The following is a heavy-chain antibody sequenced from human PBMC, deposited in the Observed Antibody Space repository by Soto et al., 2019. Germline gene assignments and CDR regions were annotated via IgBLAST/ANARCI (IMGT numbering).Heavy chain of an antibody. CDR3: EGSWT. D-gene: IGHD5-12*01. CDR1: GLTIRNYA. J-gene: IGHJ1*01. V-gene: IGHV3-23*02. CDR2: ISGTTDRT. Sequence: EVQVLESGGGLVQPGGSLRLSCAASGLTIRNYAMSWVRQAPGKALEWVAGISGTTDRTYYRDSVEGRFTIFKDTSKNTLYLEMNSLRAEDTALYRCEGSWTWGQGTLVTVSS.